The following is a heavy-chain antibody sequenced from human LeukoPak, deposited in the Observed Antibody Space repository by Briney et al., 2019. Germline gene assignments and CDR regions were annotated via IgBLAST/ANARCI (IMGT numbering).Heavy chain of an antibody. J-gene: IGHJ4*02. CDR2: ISSSSSYI. D-gene: IGHD3-16*01. V-gene: IGHV3-21*01. CDR1: GFTFSSYS. CDR3: ARDRMNAYDY. Sequence: GGSLRLSCAASGFTFSSYSMNWVRQAPGKGLEWVSSISSSSSYIYYADSVRGRFTISRDNAKNSLYLQMNCLRAEDTAVYYCARDRMNAYDYWGQGTLVTVSS.